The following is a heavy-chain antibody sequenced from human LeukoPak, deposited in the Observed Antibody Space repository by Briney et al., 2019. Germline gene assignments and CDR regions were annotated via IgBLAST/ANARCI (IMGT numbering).Heavy chain of an antibody. D-gene: IGHD2-21*02. Sequence: SEPLSLTCTVSGGSISSSSYYWGWIRQPPGKGLEWIGSIYYSGSTYYNPSLKSRVTISVDTSKNQFSLKLSSVTAADTAVYYCAREQLAYCGGDCYSEDYWGQGTLVTVSS. CDR1: GGSISSSSYY. V-gene: IGHV4-39*07. J-gene: IGHJ4*02. CDR3: AREQLAYCGGDCYSEDY. CDR2: IYYSGST.